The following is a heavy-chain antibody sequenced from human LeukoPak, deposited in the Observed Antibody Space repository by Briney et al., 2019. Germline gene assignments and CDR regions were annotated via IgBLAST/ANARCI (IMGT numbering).Heavy chain of an antibody. J-gene: IGHJ4*02. CDR2: IKQDGSEK. V-gene: IGHV3-7*01. CDR3: ARGSLLVLMVYGADC. CDR1: GSTLSSIW. D-gene: IGHD2-8*01. Sequence: GSLRLACAVSGSTLSSIWMSSVRPPPGNGLEWVANIKQDGSEKSYVDSVKGRFTISRDSDKNSLYLQMNSLTAEDTAVYCCARGSLLVLMVYGADCWGGETVVTVSS.